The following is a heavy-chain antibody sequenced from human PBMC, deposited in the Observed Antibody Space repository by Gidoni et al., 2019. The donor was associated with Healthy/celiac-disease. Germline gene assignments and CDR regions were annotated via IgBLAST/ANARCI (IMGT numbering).Heavy chain of an antibody. CDR2: ISAYNGNT. D-gene: IGHD3-9*01. J-gene: IGHJ4*02. Sequence: QVQLVQSGAEVKKPGASVKVSCKASGYTFTSYGISWVRQAPVQGLEWMGWISAYNGNTTYAQKLKGRVTMTTDTATSTAYMELRSLSADDTALYYCARDRRPLRYFDWLRVPDFDYWVPGPLVTVSS. V-gene: IGHV1-18*01. CDR1: GYTFTSYG. CDR3: ARDRRPLRYFDWLRVPDFDY.